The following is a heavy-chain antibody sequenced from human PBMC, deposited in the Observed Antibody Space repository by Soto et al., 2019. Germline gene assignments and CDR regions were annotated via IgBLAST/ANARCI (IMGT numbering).Heavy chain of an antibody. CDR2: IFPRDFDT. J-gene: IGHJ4*01. D-gene: IGHD6-19*01. Sequence: PGERLRIYGQGCGYSFSSYWIARERQMPGKCLEWVGIIFPRDFDTRYNPSFQGHVTISVDKSISTAYLQRSSLRASDTAMYYCARGDNSGWSIYLYYIDDQGDVHLVTVSS. CDR3: ARGDNSGWSIYLYYIDD. V-gene: IGHV5-51*01. CDR1: GYSFSSYW.